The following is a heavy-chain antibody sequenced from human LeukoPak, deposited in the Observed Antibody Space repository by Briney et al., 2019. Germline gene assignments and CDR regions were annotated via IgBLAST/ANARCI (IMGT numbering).Heavy chain of an antibody. CDR1: GYTFTNYW. J-gene: IGHJ4*02. CDR2: IYPGDSDT. V-gene: IGHV5-51*01. D-gene: IGHD3-3*01. Sequence: GESLKISCKGSGYTFTNYWIAWVRQMPGKGLEWMGIIYPGDSDTRYSPSFQGQVTISADKSISTAYLQWSSLKASDTAMYYCARPPLMRDDFWSGSSYYFDYWGQGTLVTVSS. CDR3: ARPPLMRDDFWSGSSYYFDY.